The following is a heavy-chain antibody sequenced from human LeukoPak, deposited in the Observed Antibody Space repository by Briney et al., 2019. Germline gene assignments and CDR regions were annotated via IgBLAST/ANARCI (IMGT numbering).Heavy chain of an antibody. D-gene: IGHD6-13*01. Sequence: GGSLRLSCAASGFTFSTYWMSWVRQAPGKGLEWVANIKQDGSEKYYVDSVKGRFTISRDNAKNSLYLQMNSLRAEDTALYYCAKDKRSIAAAGGAFDIWGQGTMVTVSS. J-gene: IGHJ3*02. CDR2: IKQDGSEK. CDR1: GFTFSTYW. V-gene: IGHV3-7*03. CDR3: AKDKRSIAAAGGAFDI.